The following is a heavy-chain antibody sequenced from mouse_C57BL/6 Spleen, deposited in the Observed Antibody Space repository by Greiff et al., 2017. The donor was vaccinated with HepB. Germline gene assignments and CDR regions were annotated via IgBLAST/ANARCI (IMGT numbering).Heavy chain of an antibody. D-gene: IGHD1-1*01. J-gene: IGHJ3*01. CDR2: IYPSDSET. Sequence: QVQLKQPGAELVRPGSSVKLSCKASGYTFTSYWMDWVKQRPGQGLEWIGNIYPSDSETHYNQKFKDKATLTVDKSSSTAYMQLSSLTSEDSAVYYCARGYYYGSSYGFAYWGQGTLVTVSA. V-gene: IGHV1-61*01. CDR3: ARGYYYGSSYGFAY. CDR1: GYTFTSYW.